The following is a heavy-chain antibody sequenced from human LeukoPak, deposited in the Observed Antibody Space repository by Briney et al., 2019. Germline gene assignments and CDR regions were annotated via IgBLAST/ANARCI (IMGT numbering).Heavy chain of an antibody. J-gene: IGHJ3*02. V-gene: IGHV3-7*01. Sequence: GGSLRLSCAASGITFSNYWMSWVRQAPGKGLEGVANINPDGSEKNYAHSVKGRFTISRDNAKNSLSLQMNSLRAEDTAVYYCATEPGIGYAFDIWGQGRMVTVSS. CDR2: INPDGSEK. D-gene: IGHD2-15*01. CDR1: GITFSNYW. CDR3: ATEPGIGYAFDI.